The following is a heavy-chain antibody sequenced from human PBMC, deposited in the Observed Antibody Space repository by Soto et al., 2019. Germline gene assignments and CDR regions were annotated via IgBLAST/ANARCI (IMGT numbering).Heavy chain of an antibody. J-gene: IGHJ4*02. CDR2: ISSSSSYT. D-gene: IGHD2-15*01. V-gene: IGHV3-11*06. CDR1: GFTFSDYY. CDR3: ASDGFRGGGYVDY. Sequence: GWSLRLSCAASGFTFSDYYMSWIRQAPGKGLEWVSYISSSSSYTNYADSVKGRFTISRDNAKNSLYLQMNSLRAEDTAVYYWASDGFRGGGYVDYWGQGTLFTVSS.